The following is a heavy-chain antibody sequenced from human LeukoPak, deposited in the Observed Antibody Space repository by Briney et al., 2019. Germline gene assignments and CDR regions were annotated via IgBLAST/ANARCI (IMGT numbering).Heavy chain of an antibody. D-gene: IGHD3-10*01. V-gene: IGHV1-69*05. Sequence: SVRVCCKASGVTFSSYASSWGRHGPGQGLEWIGGIIPIFGTANYAQKFQGRVTITTDESTSTAYMELSSLRSEDTAVYYCARDQDRGFGESSIWGQGTLVTVSS. CDR2: IIPIFGTA. CDR1: GVTFSSYA. J-gene: IGHJ4*02. CDR3: ARDQDRGFGESSI.